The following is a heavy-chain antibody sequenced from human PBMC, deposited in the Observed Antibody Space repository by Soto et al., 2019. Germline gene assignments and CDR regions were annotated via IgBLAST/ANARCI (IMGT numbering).Heavy chain of an antibody. CDR1: GFSFSSYV. Sequence: GSLRLSCAASGFSFSSYVMTWVRQAPGKGLEWISAISGSGGGTDYADSVRGRFAISRDNSKNTLYLQMNTLRAEDTAVYYCASQLLVPTYYYGMDVWGQGTTVTVSS. CDR2: ISGSGGGT. D-gene: IGHD3-10*01. CDR3: ASQLLVPTYYYGMDV. J-gene: IGHJ6*02. V-gene: IGHV3-23*01.